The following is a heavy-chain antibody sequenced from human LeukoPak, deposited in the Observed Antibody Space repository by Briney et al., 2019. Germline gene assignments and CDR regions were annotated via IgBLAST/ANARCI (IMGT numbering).Heavy chain of an antibody. CDR3: ARYSPYSGNYSPLDY. D-gene: IGHD1-26*01. V-gene: IGHV3-48*01. J-gene: IGHJ4*02. CDR1: GFTFSSYS. CDR2: ISSSSSTI. Sequence: GGSLRLSCAASGFTFSSYSMNWVRQAPGKGLEWVSYISSSSSTIYYADSVKGRFTISRDNAKNSLYLQMNSLRAEDTAVYYCARYSPYSGNYSPLDYWGQGTLVTVSS.